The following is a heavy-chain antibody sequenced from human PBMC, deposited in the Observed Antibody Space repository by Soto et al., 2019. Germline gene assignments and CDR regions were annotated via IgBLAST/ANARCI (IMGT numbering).Heavy chain of an antibody. CDR1: GYTFTSYG. D-gene: IGHD3-22*01. V-gene: IGHV1-3*01. CDR3: ARGGYFDSSNYLAY. CDR2: INPGNGNT. J-gene: IGHJ4*02. Sequence: AAVKVSCKASGYTFTSYGINWVRQAPGRGLEWMGWINPGNGNTKYSQQFQGRVIIDRDTSASTAYMELSSLRPEDTAVYYCARGGYFDSSNYLAYWGLGTLVTVSS.